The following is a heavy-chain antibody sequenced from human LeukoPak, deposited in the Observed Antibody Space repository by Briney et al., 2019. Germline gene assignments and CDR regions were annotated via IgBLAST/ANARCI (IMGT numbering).Heavy chain of an antibody. V-gene: IGHV1-18*01. CDR1: GYTFTSYG. Sequence: ASVKVSCKASGYTFTSYGISWVRQAPGQGLEWMGWISAYNGNTNYAQKLQGRVTMTTDTSTSTAYMELRSLRSDDTAVYYCARDPVDSVVRGGFYMDVWGKGTTVTISS. CDR2: ISAYNGNT. D-gene: IGHD3-10*01. J-gene: IGHJ6*03. CDR3: ARDPVDSVVRGGFYMDV.